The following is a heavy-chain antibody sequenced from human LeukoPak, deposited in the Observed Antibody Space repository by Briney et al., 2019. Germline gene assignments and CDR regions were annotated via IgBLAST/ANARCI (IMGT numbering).Heavy chain of an antibody. Sequence: SQTLSLTCTVSGGSINSGSYYWTWIRQPAGKRLEWIGRIYTGGNTNSNPSLKSRVTISVDTSKNQFSLKLSSVTAADTAVYYCASGSSFDHWGQGTLVTVSS. D-gene: IGHD3-10*01. J-gene: IGHJ4*02. CDR2: IYTGGNT. CDR1: GGSINSGSYY. CDR3: ASGSSFDH. V-gene: IGHV4-61*02.